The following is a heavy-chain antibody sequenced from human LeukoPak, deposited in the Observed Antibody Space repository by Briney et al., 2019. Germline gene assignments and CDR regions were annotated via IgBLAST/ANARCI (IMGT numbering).Heavy chain of an antibody. D-gene: IGHD3-22*01. J-gene: IGHJ4*02. CDR3: AREDYYDSGSNDY. V-gene: IGHV1-8*03. Sequence: ASVKVSCKASGYTFTSYDINWVRQATGQGLEWMGWMNPNSGITGYAQKFQGRVTISRNTSISTAYMELSSLRSEDTAVYYCAREDYYDSGSNDYWGQGTLVTVSS. CDR2: MNPNSGIT. CDR1: GYTFTSYD.